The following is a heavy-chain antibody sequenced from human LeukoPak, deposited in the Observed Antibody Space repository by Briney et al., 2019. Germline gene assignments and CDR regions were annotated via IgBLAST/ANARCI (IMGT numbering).Heavy chain of an antibody. V-gene: IGHV3-23*01. CDR3: AKWKQLEQALFDY. D-gene: IGHD1-1*01. J-gene: IGHJ4*02. CDR2: ISGSCDST. Sequence: AGGSLRLSCAASGFTFNSYAMSGVPQAPGKGREGVSAISGSCDSTYYAGSGKGQFTISRDNSKNTLYLQMNSLRAEDTAVYYCAKWKQLEQALFDYWGQGTLVTVSS. CDR1: GFTFNSYA.